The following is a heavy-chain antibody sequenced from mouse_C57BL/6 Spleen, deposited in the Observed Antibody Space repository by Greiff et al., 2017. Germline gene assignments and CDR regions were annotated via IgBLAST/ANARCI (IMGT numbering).Heavy chain of an antibody. D-gene: IGHD2-3*01. CDR1: GFTFSSYT. CDR3: ARHGGDGYWYFDV. Sequence: EVKLQESGGGLVKPGGSLKLSCAASGFTFSSYTMSWVRQTPEKRLEWVATISGGGGNTYYPDSVKGRFTISRDNAKNTLYLQMSSLRSEDTALYYCARHGGDGYWYFDVWGTGTTVTVSS. CDR2: ISGGGGNT. J-gene: IGHJ1*03. V-gene: IGHV5-9*01.